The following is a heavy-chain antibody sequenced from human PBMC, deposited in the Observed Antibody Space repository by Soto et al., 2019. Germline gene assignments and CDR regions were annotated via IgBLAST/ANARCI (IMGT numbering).Heavy chain of an antibody. V-gene: IGHV3-49*03. J-gene: IGHJ4*02. D-gene: IGHD6-13*01. CDR1: GFTFGDYA. Sequence: GGSLSLSCTASGFTFGDYAMSWFRQAPGKGLEWVGFIRSKAYGGTTEYAASVKGRFTISRDDSKSIAYLQMNSLKTEDTAVYYCTRGFVGQQLAPFDYWGQGTLVTVSS. CDR3: TRGFVGQQLAPFDY. CDR2: IRSKAYGGTT.